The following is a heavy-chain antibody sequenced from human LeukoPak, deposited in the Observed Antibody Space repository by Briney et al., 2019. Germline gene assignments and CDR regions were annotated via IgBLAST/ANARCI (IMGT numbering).Heavy chain of an antibody. CDR3: ATDPGETVPAAKGPRGDYCYGMDV. V-gene: IGHV1-24*01. J-gene: IGHJ6*02. D-gene: IGHD2-2*01. Sequence: GASVKVSCKVSGYTLTELSMHWVRQAPGKGLEWMGGFDPEDGETIYAQKFQGRVTMTEDTSTDTAYTELNSLRPDDTAVYYCATDPGETVPAAKGPRGDYCYGMDVWGQGTTVTVSS. CDR2: FDPEDGET. CDR1: GYTLTELS.